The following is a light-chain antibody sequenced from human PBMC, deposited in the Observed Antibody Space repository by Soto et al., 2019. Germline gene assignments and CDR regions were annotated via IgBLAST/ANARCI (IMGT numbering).Light chain of an antibody. V-gene: IGKV3-20*01. CDR2: GAS. CDR1: QSVSSNY. CDR3: QQYGTSFWT. Sequence: PGDRATLSCRTSQSVSSNYLAWYQQKPGQAPRLLIYGASTRATGIPDRFSGSVSGTDFTLTISRLEPEDFAVYYCQQYGTSFWTFGQGTKVEIK. J-gene: IGKJ1*01.